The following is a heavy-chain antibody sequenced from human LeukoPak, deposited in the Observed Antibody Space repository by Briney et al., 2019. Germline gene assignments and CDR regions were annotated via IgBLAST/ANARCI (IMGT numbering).Heavy chain of an antibody. V-gene: IGHV3-74*01. J-gene: IGHJ4*02. D-gene: IGHD1/OR15-1a*01. CDR3: AKEQHTSQSYYFDY. CDR2: INSDGSST. CDR1: GFTFSSYW. Sequence: GGSLRLSCAASGFTFSSYWMHWVRKAPGKGLVWVSRINSDGSSTSYADSVKGRFTISRDNSKGTLSLQMNSLRVEDTAVYYCAKEQHTSQSYYFDYWGQGTLVTVSS.